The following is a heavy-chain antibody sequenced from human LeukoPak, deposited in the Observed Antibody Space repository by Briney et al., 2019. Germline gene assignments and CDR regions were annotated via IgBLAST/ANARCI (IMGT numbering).Heavy chain of an antibody. J-gene: IGHJ3*01. CDR3: AREGAATGTPRAFDL. D-gene: IGHD6-13*01. V-gene: IGHV4-31*03. CDR1: GGSVTSGDYY. CDR2: IYYSGDT. Sequence: SETLSLTCTVSGGSVTSGDYYWTWIRQQPGKGLEWIGYIYYSGDTYYNPSLKSRLTMSVDTSKSQFSLKLRSLTAADTAVYYCAREGAATGTPRAFDLWGQGTMVTVSS.